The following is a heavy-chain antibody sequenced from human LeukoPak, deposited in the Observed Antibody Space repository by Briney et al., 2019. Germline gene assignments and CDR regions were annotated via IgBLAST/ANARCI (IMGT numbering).Heavy chain of an antibody. Sequence: ASVKVSCKASGYTFTVYYMHWVRQAPGQGLEWMGWINPNSGGTNYAQKFQGRVTMTRDTSISTAYMELSRLRSDDTAVYYCARESITMVRGVIIPGGFDYWGQGTLVTVSS. D-gene: IGHD3-10*01. J-gene: IGHJ4*02. V-gene: IGHV1-2*02. CDR2: INPNSGGT. CDR1: GYTFTVYY. CDR3: ARESITMVRGVIIPGGFDY.